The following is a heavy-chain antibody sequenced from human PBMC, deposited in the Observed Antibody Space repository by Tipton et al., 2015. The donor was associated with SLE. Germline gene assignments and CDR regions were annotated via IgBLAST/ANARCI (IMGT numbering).Heavy chain of an antibody. J-gene: IGHJ6*02. D-gene: IGHD2-15*01. Sequence: SLRLSCGASGFIFGGSWMSWVRQVPGKGLEWVANIKGDGGEIYYVNSVKGRFTISRDNAKNSLYLQMNSLRDEDTAIYYCVTERGPCSGMDVCGQGTAVTVSS. CDR1: GFIFGGSW. V-gene: IGHV3-7*03. CDR2: IKGDGGEI. CDR3: VTERGPCSGMDV.